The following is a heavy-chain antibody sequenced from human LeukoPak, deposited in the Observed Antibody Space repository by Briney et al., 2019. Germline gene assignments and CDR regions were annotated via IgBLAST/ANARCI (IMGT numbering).Heavy chain of an antibody. Sequence: GASVKVSCKASGGTFSSYAISWVRQAPGQGLEWMGGIIPIFGTANYAQKFQGRVTITADESTSTAYMELSSLRSEDTAVYYCARGGGWLQNLYYYYYMDVWGKGTTVTISS. CDR1: GGTFSSYA. J-gene: IGHJ6*03. V-gene: IGHV1-69*13. CDR2: IIPIFGTA. CDR3: ARGGGWLQNLYYYYYMDV. D-gene: IGHD5-24*01.